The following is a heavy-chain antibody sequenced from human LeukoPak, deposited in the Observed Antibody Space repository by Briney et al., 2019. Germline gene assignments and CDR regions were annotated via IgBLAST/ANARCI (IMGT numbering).Heavy chain of an antibody. V-gene: IGHV3-30*02. CDR3: AKEYCSGGSCLNY. J-gene: IGHJ4*02. CDR1: GFTFSSYG. D-gene: IGHD2-15*01. Sequence: PGGSLRLSCAASGFTFSSYGMHWVRQAPGKGLEWEAFIRYDGSNKYYADSVKGRFTISRDNSKNTLYLQMNSLRAEDTAVYYCAKEYCSGGSCLNYWGQGTLVTVSS. CDR2: IRYDGSNK.